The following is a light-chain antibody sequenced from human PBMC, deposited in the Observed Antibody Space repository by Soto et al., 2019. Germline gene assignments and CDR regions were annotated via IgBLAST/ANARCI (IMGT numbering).Light chain of an antibody. J-gene: IGKJ4*01. CDR2: DAS. Sequence: DIQMTQSPSTVSAYVGDSVTITCRASQSITTWLAWYQQKPGKAPKLLIYDASSLESGVPSRFSGSGSGTEFTLTISSLQSEDFAVYYCQQYNNWPPKLTFGGGTKVDIK. CDR3: QQYNNWPPKLT. V-gene: IGKV1-5*01. CDR1: QSITTW.